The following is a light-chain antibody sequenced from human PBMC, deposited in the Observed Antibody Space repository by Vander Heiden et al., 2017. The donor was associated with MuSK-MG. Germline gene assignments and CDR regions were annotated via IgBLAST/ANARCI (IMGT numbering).Light chain of an antibody. J-gene: IGKJ3*01. CDR1: QSISNY. Sequence: DVQLTQLRSHLPASVGDRITIPCRASQSISNYLNWYQQKPGKAPKLLIYAASILQGGVPSRFSGSGSGTDFSLTISSLQAEDFAAYFCQQSDYNPLITFGHGTKVDI. CDR3: QQSDYNPLIT. V-gene: IGKV1-39*01. CDR2: AAS.